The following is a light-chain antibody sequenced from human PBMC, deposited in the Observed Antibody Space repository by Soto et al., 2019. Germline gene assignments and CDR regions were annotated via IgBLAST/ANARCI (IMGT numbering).Light chain of an antibody. CDR1: QSVGTY. CDR2: DAS. J-gene: IGKJ4*01. Sequence: ETVLTQSPATLSLSPGERATLSCRASQSVGTYLAWYQQKPGQAPRLLIYDASNRATGIPARFTGSGSGTDFTLTISSLEPEDFVVYYCQQRSDWPLSFGGGTKVEIK. CDR3: QQRSDWPLS. V-gene: IGKV3-11*01.